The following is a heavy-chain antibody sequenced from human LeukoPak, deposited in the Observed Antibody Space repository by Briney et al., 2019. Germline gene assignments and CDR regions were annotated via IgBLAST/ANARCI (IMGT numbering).Heavy chain of an antibody. Sequence: GASVKVSCKASGGTFSSYAISWVRLAPAQGNEWMGGIIPIFGTANYAQKFQGRVTITADESTSTAYMELSSLRSEDTAVYYCARANRRFLEWSLDYWGQGTLVTVSP. V-gene: IGHV1-69*13. CDR3: ARANRRFLEWSLDY. J-gene: IGHJ4*02. CDR1: GGTFSSYA. D-gene: IGHD3-3*01. CDR2: IIPIFGTA.